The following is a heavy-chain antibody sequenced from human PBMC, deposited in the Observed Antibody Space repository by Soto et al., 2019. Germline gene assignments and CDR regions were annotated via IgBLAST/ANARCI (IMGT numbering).Heavy chain of an antibody. J-gene: IGHJ5*02. V-gene: IGHV4-31*03. D-gene: IGHD4-17*01. CDR1: GCSIGSGAYY. Sequence: SETLSLTCTFSGCSIGSGAYYWSWLRQHPGKGLEWIGFIYYSGSTYYNPSLKSRVTISIDTSNNHFSLKLSSVTAADTAVYYCAKSYGPTDTWFDPWGQGTLVTVSS. CDR2: IYYSGST. CDR3: AKSYGPTDTWFDP.